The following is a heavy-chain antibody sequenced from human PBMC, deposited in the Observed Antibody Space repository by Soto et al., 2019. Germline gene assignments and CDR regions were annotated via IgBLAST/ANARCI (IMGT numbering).Heavy chain of an antibody. CDR1: GFTFGTYT. J-gene: IGHJ3*01. CDR3: ARDRPLGGSPHSGAFDL. D-gene: IGHD3-16*01. V-gene: IGHV3-48*01. Sequence: EVQLVESGGGLVQPGGSLRLSCVASGFTFGTYTMNWVRQAPGKEPDWLSYITGSSSIIYYADSVRGRFTVSRDNARKSQFLQMNSLRVEDTALYYCARDRPLGGSPHSGAFDLWGQGTLVTVSS. CDR2: ITGSSSII.